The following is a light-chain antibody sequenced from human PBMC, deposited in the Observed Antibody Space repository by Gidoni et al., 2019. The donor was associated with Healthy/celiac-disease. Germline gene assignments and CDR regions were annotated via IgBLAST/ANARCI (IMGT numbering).Light chain of an antibody. J-gene: IGKJ5*01. CDR1: QSVLYSSNNKNY. CDR3: QQYYSTRPIT. Sequence: ERATINCKSSQSVLYSSNNKNYLAWYQQKPGQPPKLLIYWASTRESGVPDRFSGSGSGTDFTLTISSLQAEDVAVYYCQQYYSTRPITFGQGTRLEIK. CDR2: WAS. V-gene: IGKV4-1*01.